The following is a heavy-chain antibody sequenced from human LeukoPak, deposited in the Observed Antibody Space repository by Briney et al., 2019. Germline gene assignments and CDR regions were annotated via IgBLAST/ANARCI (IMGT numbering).Heavy chain of an antibody. Sequence: ASVKVSCKASGYTFTSYGISGVRQAPGQGLEWMGWISAYNGNTNYAQKLQGRVTMTTDTSTSTAYMELRSLRSDDTAVYYCARDQIMGQLLCGDYYYGMDVWGQGTTVTVSS. J-gene: IGHJ6*02. CDR1: GYTFTSYG. V-gene: IGHV1-18*01. CDR2: ISAYNGNT. CDR3: ARDQIMGQLLCGDYYYGMDV. D-gene: IGHD2-2*01.